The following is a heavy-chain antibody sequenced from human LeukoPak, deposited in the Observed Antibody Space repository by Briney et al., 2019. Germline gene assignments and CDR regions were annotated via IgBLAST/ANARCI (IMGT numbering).Heavy chain of an antibody. CDR1: GGSFSGYY. J-gene: IGHJ4*02. CDR2: INHSGST. CDR3: ARGSVQLWLAFDY. V-gene: IGHV4-34*01. D-gene: IGHD5-18*01. Sequence: SETLSLTCAVYGGSFSGYYWSWIRQPPGKGLEWIGEINHSGSTNYNPSLKSRVTISVDTSKNQFSLKLSSVTAADTAVYYCARGSVQLWLAFDYWGQGTLVTVSS.